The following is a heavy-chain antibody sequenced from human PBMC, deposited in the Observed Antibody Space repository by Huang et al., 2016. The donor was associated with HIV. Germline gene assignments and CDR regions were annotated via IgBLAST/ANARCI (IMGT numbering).Heavy chain of an antibody. CDR1: GFIFSDYY. CDR3: ARMQYSNGWYYFDY. CDR2: ITSIGSNM. D-gene: IGHD6-19*01. Sequence: QVQLVESGGDLVKPGGYLRLSCAASGFIFSDYYMIWIRQAAGKGLEEVSDITSIGSNMDYCESVKGRFTISRDSANDSLFLQMHSLRAEDTAIYYCARMQYSNGWYYFDYWGPGTLVTVSS. J-gene: IGHJ4*02. V-gene: IGHV3-11*04.